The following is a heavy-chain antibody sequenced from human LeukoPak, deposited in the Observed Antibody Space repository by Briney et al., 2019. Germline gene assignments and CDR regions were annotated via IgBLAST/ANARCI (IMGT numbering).Heavy chain of an antibody. V-gene: IGHV4-59*01. CDR3: ARQQQLRYGGAFDI. J-gene: IGHJ3*02. Sequence: SETLSLTCTVSGGSISSYYWSWIRQPPGKGLEWIGYIYYSGSTNYKPSLKSRVTISVDTSKNQFSLKLSSVTAADTAVYYCARQQQLRYGGAFDIWGQGTMVTVSS. CDR1: GGSISSYY. D-gene: IGHD6-13*01. CDR2: IYYSGST.